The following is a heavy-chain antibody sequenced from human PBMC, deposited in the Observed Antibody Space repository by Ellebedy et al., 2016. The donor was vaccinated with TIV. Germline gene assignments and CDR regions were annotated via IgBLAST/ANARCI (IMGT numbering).Heavy chain of an antibody. Sequence: MPGGSLRLSCTVSGGSMSSNDYYWGWIRQPPGKGLEWIGSIYFGGSTYYNPSLQGRATISVDTSKNQFSLNLSSVTAADTAVYYCARDPALPRGRFDPWGQGTLVTVSS. J-gene: IGHJ5*02. CDR3: ARDPALPRGRFDP. CDR1: GGSMSSNDYY. V-gene: IGHV4-39*07. CDR2: IYFGGST.